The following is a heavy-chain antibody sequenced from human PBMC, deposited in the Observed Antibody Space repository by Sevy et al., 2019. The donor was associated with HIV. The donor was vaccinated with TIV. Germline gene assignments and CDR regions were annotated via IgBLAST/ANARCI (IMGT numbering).Heavy chain of an antibody. CDR2: ISAYNGNT. J-gene: IGHJ6*02. CDR3: ARAFYSISSGLSYYYYYGMDV. CDR1: GYTFTSYG. D-gene: IGHD6-19*01. Sequence: ASVKVSCKASGYTFTSYGISWVRQAPGQGLEWMGWISAYNGNTNYAKKLQGRVTMTTDTSTSTAYMELRSLRSDDTAVYYCARAFYSISSGLSYYYYYGMDVWGQGTTVTVSS. V-gene: IGHV1-18*01.